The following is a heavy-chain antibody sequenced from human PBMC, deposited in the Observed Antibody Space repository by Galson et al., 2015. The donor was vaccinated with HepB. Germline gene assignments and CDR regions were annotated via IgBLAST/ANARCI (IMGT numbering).Heavy chain of an antibody. Sequence: SVKVSCKASGGIFSRYTINWVRQAPGQGLEWMGGITPLFGTAKYAQKFQGRVTITADESTSTVYMEFSSLRSEDTAIYYRAREGTVAAASPVDYWGQGTLVTVSS. V-gene: IGHV1-69*13. CDR1: GGIFSRYT. J-gene: IGHJ4*02. CDR2: ITPLFGTA. D-gene: IGHD2-2*01. CDR3: AREGTVAAASPVDY.